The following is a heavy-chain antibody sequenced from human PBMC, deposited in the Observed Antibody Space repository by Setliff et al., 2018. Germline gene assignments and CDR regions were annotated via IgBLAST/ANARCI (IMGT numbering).Heavy chain of an antibody. CDR3: ARDQFSSGWYGPPESYFDC. J-gene: IGHJ4*02. CDR2: IQKRGSTTT. CDR1: GDSISGYF. Sequence: SETLSLTCIVSGDSISGYFWSWIRQAPGKGLEWIGYIQKRGSTTTKYNPSLGSRISMPIDTSKNQFSLQLSSVSDGDTAVYYCARDQFSSGWYGPPESYFDCWGQGILVTVSS. D-gene: IGHD6-19*01. V-gene: IGHV4-59*01.